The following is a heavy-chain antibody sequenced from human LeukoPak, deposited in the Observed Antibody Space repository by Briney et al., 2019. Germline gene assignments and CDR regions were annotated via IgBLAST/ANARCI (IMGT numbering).Heavy chain of an antibody. V-gene: IGHV1-18*01. J-gene: IGHJ6*02. CDR1: GYTFTSYG. Sequence: GASVKVSCKASGYTFTSYGISWVRQAPGQGLEWMGWISAYNGNTNHAQKLQGRVTMTTDTSTSTAYMELRSLRSDDTAVYYCARDGSGSYYYYYYGMDVWGQGTTVTVSS. D-gene: IGHD3-10*01. CDR3: ARDGSGSYYYYYYGMDV. CDR2: ISAYNGNT.